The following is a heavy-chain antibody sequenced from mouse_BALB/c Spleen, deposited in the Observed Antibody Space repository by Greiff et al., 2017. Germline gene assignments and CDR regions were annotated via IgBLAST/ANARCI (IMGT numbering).Heavy chain of an antibody. Sequence: VQLKESGPSLVKPSQTLSLTCSVTGDSITSGYWNWIRKFPGNKLEYMGYISYSGSTYYNPSLKSRISITRDTSKNQYYLQLNSVTTEDTATYYCASRLDYYCSSEDYAMDYWGQGTSVTVSS. V-gene: IGHV3-8*02. CDR3: ASRLDYYCSSEDYAMDY. CDR1: GDSITSGY. CDR2: ISYSGST. D-gene: IGHD1-1*01. J-gene: IGHJ4*01.